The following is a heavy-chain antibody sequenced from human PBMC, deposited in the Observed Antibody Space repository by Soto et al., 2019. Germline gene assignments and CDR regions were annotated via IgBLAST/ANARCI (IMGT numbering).Heavy chain of an antibody. J-gene: IGHJ4*02. Sequence: SVTLSLTCTVVGGSISSYYLLWIRQTPGKGLEWIGYIYYSGSTNYNPSLKSRVTISVDTSKNQFSLKLSSVTAADTAVYYCARGAVDGSSYYFDYWGQGKRVTVSA. CDR3: ARGAVDGSSYYFDY. CDR2: IYYSGST. D-gene: IGHD6-19*01. V-gene: IGHV4-59*01. CDR1: GGSISSYY.